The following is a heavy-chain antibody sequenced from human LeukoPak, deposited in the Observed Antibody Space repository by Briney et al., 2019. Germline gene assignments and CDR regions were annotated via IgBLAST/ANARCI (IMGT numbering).Heavy chain of an antibody. D-gene: IGHD6-6*01. V-gene: IGHV3-74*01. CDR2: INSDGSWT. Sequence: GGSLRLSCAASGNYWMHWVRQAPGKGLVWVSHINSDGSWTSYADSVKGRFTVSRDNAKNTLYLQVNNLRAEDTAVYYCARGPNSNWSGLDFWGQGTLLTVSS. CDR1: GNYW. J-gene: IGHJ4*02. CDR3: ARGPNSNWSGLDF.